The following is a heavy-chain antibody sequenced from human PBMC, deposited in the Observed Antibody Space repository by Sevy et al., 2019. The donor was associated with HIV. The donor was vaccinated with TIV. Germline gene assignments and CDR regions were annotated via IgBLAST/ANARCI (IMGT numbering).Heavy chain of an antibody. V-gene: IGHV3-7*04. J-gene: IGHJ6*02. CDR3: ARGPAARLPRYCYRIDV. CDR1: GFTFSSYW. CDR2: IKQDGSEK. D-gene: IGHD2-2*01. Sequence: GGSLRRSCAASGFTFSSYWMSWVRQAPGKGLEWVANIKQDGSEKYYVDSVKGRFTISRDNAKNSLYLQMDSLRAEDKAVYYWARGPAARLPRYCYRIDVWGQGTIVTVSS.